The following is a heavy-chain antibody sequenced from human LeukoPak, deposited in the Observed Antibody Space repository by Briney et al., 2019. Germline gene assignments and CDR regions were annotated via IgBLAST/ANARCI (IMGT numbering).Heavy chain of an antibody. J-gene: IGHJ1*01. V-gene: IGHV3-21*01. D-gene: IGHD4-17*01. Sequence: GGSLRLSCAASGFTFSTYSMNWVRQAPGQGLEWVSSISRSSRHLYYADSVKGRFSISRDDAKNSLFLQMNGLRAEDTAVYYCVKDMSTTTTCYLHHWGQGTLVTVSS. CDR1: GFTFSTYS. CDR3: VKDMSTTTTCYLHH. CDR2: ISRSSRHL.